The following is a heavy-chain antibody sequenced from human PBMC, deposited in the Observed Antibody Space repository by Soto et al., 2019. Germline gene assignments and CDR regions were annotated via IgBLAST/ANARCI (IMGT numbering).Heavy chain of an antibody. V-gene: IGHV4-39*01. CDR1: GGSISSSSYY. CDR3: ARHAIRPQIAIFGVVTDPYYFDY. CDR2: IYYSGST. Sequence: PSETLSLTCTVSGGSISSSSYYWGWIRQPPGKGLEWIGSIYYSGSTYYNPSLKSRVTISVDTSKNQFSLKLSSVTAADTAVYYCARHAIRPQIAIFGVVTDPYYFDYWGQGTLVT. D-gene: IGHD3-3*01. J-gene: IGHJ4*02.